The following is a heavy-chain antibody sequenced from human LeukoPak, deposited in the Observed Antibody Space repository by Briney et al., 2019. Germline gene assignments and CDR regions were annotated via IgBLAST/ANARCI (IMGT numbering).Heavy chain of an antibody. CDR2: ISYDGSNK. CDR3: ARTQGVYSYGYSPIDY. Sequence: GGSLRLSCAASGFTFSSYGMHWVRQAPGKGLEWVAVISYDGSNKYYADSVKGRFTISRDNAKNSLYVELNSLRAEDTAVYYCARTQGVYSYGYSPIDYWGQGTLVTVSS. CDR1: GFTFSSYG. V-gene: IGHV3-30*03. D-gene: IGHD5-18*01. J-gene: IGHJ4*02.